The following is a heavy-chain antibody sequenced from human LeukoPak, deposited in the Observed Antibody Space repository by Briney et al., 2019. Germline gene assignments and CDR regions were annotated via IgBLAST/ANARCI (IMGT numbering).Heavy chain of an antibody. J-gene: IGHJ4*02. CDR2: ISPSGDIT. CDR1: GFSFSSHG. V-gene: IGHV3-23*01. D-gene: IGHD5-12*01. CDR3: AKGRDYSGYADY. Sequence: GGSLRLSCAGSGFSFSSHGMNWVRQAPGKGLEWVSGISPSGDITYYTDSVRGRFTISRDNSKNTLYLQMNSLRAEDTAVYYCAKGRDYSGYADYWGQGTLVTVSS.